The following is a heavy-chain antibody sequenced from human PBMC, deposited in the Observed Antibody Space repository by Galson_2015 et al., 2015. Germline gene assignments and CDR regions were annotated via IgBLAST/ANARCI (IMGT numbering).Heavy chain of an antibody. V-gene: IGHV1-3*01. CDR3: ATVVPADLRFYYYGMDV. J-gene: IGHJ6*02. D-gene: IGHD2-2*01. CDR2: INAGNGNT. Sequence: SVKVSCKASGYTFTSYAMHWVRQAPGQRLEWMGWINAGNGNTKYSQKFQGRVTITRDTSASTAYMELSSLRSEDTAVYYCATVVPADLRFYYYGMDVWGQGTTVTVSS. CDR1: GYTFTSYA.